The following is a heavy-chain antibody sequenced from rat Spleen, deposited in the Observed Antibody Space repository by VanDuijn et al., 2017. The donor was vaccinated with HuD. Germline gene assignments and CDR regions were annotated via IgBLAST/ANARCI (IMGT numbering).Heavy chain of an antibody. CDR2: ISYDGSST. Sequence: EVQLVESGGGLVQPGRALKLSCAASGFTFSDYNLAWVRQATKKGLEWVATISYDGSSTYYRDSVKGRFTIYRDNAKSTLYLQMDSLRSEDTATYHCARDRTTVVYYFDYWGQGVMVTVSS. CDR1: GFTFSDYN. D-gene: IGHD1-3*01. CDR3: ARDRTTVVYYFDY. J-gene: IGHJ2*01. V-gene: IGHV5-7*01.